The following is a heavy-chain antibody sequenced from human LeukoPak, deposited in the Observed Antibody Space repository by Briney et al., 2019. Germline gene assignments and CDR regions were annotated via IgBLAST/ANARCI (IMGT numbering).Heavy chain of an antibody. CDR3: ARGGSLGY. CDR2: ISSSGSAI. D-gene: IGHD6-19*01. Sequence: PGGSLRLSCAASGFTFSSYEMNWVRQAPGKGLEWVSKISSSGSAIYYADSVKGRVTISRDNAKSTLYLQMNSLRAEDTAVYYCARGGSLGYWGQGTLVTVSS. J-gene: IGHJ4*02. CDR1: GFTFSSYE. V-gene: IGHV3-48*03.